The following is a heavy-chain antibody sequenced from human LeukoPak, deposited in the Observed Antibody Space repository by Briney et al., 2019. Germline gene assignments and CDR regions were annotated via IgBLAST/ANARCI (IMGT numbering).Heavy chain of an antibody. J-gene: IGHJ6*02. V-gene: IGHV3-53*01. CDR3: ASRTYYYYYGMDV. CDR2: IYSGGST. Sequence: GGSLRLSCAASGFTVSSNYMSWVRQAPVKGLEWVSVIYSGGSTYYADSVKGRFTISRDNSKNTLYLQMNSLRAEDTAVYYCASRTYYYYYGMDVWGQGTTVTVSS. CDR1: GFTVSSNY.